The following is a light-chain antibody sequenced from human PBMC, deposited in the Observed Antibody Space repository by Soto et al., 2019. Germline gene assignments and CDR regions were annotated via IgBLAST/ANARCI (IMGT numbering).Light chain of an antibody. J-gene: IGKJ1*01. CDR3: HQYGSSPST. CDR1: QSVSIS. CDR2: GAS. V-gene: IGKV3-20*01. Sequence: DSVFTHSPGPLSLSPGKRAALSCRASQSVSISLAWYQQKPGQAPRLLIYGASSRATGIPDRFSGSGSGTDFTLTISRLEPEDCAVYYCHQYGSSPSTFGQGTKV.